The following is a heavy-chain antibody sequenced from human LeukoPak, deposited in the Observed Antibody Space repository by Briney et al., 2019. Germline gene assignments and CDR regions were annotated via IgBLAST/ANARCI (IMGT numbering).Heavy chain of an antibody. J-gene: IGHJ4*02. CDR3: ATVNTPRNPRLWFGELSNLYYFDY. Sequence: WASVKVSCKVSGYTLTELSMHWVRQAPGKGLEWMGGFDPEDGETIYAQKFQGRVTMTEDTSTDTAYMELSSLRSEDTAVYYCATVNTPRNPRLWFGELSNLYYFDYWGQGILVTVSS. CDR2: FDPEDGET. V-gene: IGHV1-24*01. D-gene: IGHD3-10*01. CDR1: GYTLTELS.